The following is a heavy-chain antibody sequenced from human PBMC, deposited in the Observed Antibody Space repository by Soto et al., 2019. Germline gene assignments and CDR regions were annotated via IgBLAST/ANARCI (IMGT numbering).Heavy chain of an antibody. D-gene: IGHD6-19*01. CDR1: GGSISSSSYY. CDR3: VRGGMGSGWYSQSGMDV. V-gene: IGHV4-39*01. CDR2: IYYSGST. Sequence: ASETLSLTCTVSGGSISSSSYYWGWIRQPPGKGLEWIGSIYYSGSTYYNPSLKSRVTISVDTSKNQFSLKLNSVTPDDTAVYYCVRGGMGSGWYSQSGMDVRGQGTTVTVSS. J-gene: IGHJ6*02.